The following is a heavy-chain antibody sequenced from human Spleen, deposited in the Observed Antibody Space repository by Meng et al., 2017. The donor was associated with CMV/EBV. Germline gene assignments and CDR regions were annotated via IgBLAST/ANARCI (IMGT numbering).Heavy chain of an antibody. J-gene: IGHJ4*02. Sequence: ASVKVSCKASGYTFTDYSMHWVRQAPVQGLEWMGWINPNSGGTNFSQKLQGRVIMTRDTSISTAYMELTRLRSDDTAIYYCARESPNYDFWSGYYRYLDSWGQGTLVTVSS. CDR1: GYTFTDYS. D-gene: IGHD3-3*01. V-gene: IGHV1-2*02. CDR2: INPNSGGT. CDR3: ARESPNYDFWSGYYRYLDS.